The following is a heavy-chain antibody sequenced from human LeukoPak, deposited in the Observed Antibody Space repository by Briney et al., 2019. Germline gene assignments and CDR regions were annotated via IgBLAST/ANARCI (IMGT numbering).Heavy chain of an antibody. CDR1: GFTFSSYG. CDR3: AKDWGEYFDYVWGSFTSFDF. V-gene: IGHV3-23*01. CDR2: ISGSGHRT. D-gene: IGHD3-16*01. J-gene: IGHJ4*02. Sequence: GGSLRLSCAASGFTFSSYGVSWVRQTPGKGLEWVSGISGSGHRTYYADSVKGRFTISRDNSKNTLYLQMNSLRAEDTAVYYCAKDWGEYFDYVWGSFTSFDFWGQGTLVTVSS.